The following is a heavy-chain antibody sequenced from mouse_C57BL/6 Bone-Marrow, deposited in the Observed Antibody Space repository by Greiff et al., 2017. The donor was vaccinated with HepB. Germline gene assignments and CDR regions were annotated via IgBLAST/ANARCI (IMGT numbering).Heavy chain of an antibody. CDR1: GYAFSSSW. D-gene: IGHD2-10*02. CDR3: ARPYGNCYAMDY. J-gene: IGHJ4*01. Sequence: VQLQQSGPELVKPGASVKISCKASGYAFSSSWMNWVKQRPGKGLEWIGRIYPGDGDTNYNGKFKGKATLTADKSSSTAYMQLSSLTSEDSAVYFCARPYGNCYAMDYWGQGTSVTVSS. CDR2: IYPGDGDT. V-gene: IGHV1-82*01.